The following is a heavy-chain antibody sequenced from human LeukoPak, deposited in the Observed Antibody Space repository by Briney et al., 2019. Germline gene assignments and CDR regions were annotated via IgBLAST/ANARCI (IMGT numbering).Heavy chain of an antibody. V-gene: IGHV4-34*01. D-gene: IGHD6-13*01. CDR2: IYYSGST. Sequence: SETLSLTCAVYGGSFSGYYWSWIRQPPGKGLEWIGSIYYSGSTYYNPSLKSRVTISVDTSKNQFSLKLSSVTAADTAVYYCARDFSSSSWYGGVFYYWGQGTLVTVSS. J-gene: IGHJ4*02. CDR1: GGSFSGYY. CDR3: ARDFSSSSWYGGVFYY.